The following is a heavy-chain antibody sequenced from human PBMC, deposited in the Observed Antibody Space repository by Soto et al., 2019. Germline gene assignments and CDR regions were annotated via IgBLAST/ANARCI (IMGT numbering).Heavy chain of an antibody. V-gene: IGHV3-23*01. J-gene: IGHJ4*02. CDR1: GFTFSSYD. Sequence: PGWSLRLSWAASGFTFSSYDMTWVRQAPGKGLEWVSAISGSGGSTNYGDSVKGRFIISRDNSKNTLFMQMNSLRVEDTAVYYCAIRGLSKSEVRGYFDYWGRGTLVTVSS. D-gene: IGHD3-10*01. CDR3: AIRGLSKSEVRGYFDY. CDR2: ISGSGGST.